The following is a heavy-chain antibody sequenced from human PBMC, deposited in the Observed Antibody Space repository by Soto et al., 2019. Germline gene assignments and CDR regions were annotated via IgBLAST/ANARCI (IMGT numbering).Heavy chain of an antibody. J-gene: IGHJ4*02. CDR3: AHKAEDGDPLERSYFDY. Sequence: QITLKESGPTLVKPTQTLTLTCTFSGFSLSTSGVGVGWIRQPPGKALEWLALIYWDDDKRYSPSLKSRLTITKDTSKNQVVLTLTNMDPVDTATYYGAHKAEDGDPLERSYFDYWCQGTLVTVSS. CDR1: GFSLSTSGVG. D-gene: IGHD4-17*01. CDR2: IYWDDDK. V-gene: IGHV2-5*02.